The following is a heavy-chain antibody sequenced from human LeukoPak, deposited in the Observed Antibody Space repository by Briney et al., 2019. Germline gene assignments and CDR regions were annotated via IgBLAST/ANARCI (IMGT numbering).Heavy chain of an antibody. D-gene: IGHD3-10*01. J-gene: IGHJ4*02. CDR2: IKQDGSEM. Sequence: GGSLRLSCAASGFTFSSYWMSWVRQAPGKGLEWVANIKQDGSEMYYVDSVKGRFTISRDNAKSSLYLQMNSLRVEDTAVYYCARPSYNLGSYFDYWGQGTLVTVS. V-gene: IGHV3-7*01. CDR1: GFTFSSYW. CDR3: ARPSYNLGSYFDY.